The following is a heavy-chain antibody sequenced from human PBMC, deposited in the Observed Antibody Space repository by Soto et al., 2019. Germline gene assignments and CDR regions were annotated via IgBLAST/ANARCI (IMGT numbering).Heavy chain of an antibody. D-gene: IGHD2-2*01. J-gene: IGHJ4*02. CDR3: AKDRGGDCPDNSCYFGADY. Sequence: LRLSCVGSGFTFSSYGMHWVRQAPGKGLECVAVISDTGSSHYYAASVEGRFTISRENSKNTLSLHMDRLRVEDTAVYYCAKDRGGDCPDNSCYFGADYWGQRTPVTVSS. CDR1: GFTFSSYG. V-gene: IGHV3-30*18. CDR2: ISDTGSSH.